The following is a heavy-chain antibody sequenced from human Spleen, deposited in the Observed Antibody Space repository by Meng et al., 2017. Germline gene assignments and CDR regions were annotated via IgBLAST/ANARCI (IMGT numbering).Heavy chain of an antibody. J-gene: IGHJ6*02. V-gene: IGHV1-69*13. CDR1: GGTFSSYA. Sequence: SVKVSCKASGGTFSSYAISWVRQAPGQGLEWMGGIIPIFGTANYAQKFQGRVTITADESTSTAYMELSSLRSEDTAVYYCARGYTYYYGSGSYFSPYYYYYGMDVWGQGTTVTVSS. CDR2: IIPIFGTA. D-gene: IGHD3-10*01. CDR3: ARGYTYYYGSGSYFSPYYYYYGMDV.